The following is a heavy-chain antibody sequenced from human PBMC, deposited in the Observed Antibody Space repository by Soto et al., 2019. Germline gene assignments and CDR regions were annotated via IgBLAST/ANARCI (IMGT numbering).Heavy chain of an antibody. CDR2: INQDGSET. V-gene: IGHV3-7*02. D-gene: IGHD1-1*01. J-gene: IGHJ4*02. CDR1: GFTFSSYW. CDR3: ARARWNDRYFDY. Sequence: EVPLVESGGDLVQPGGSLRLSCAASGFTFSSYWMSSVRQAPGKGLEWVANINQDGSETYYVDSVKCRFAISRDNAKDSMFLQMSNLRGEDTAVYYCARARWNDRYFDYWGQGTLVTVSS.